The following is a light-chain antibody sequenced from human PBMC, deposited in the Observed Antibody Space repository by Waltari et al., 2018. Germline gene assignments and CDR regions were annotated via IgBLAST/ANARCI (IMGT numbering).Light chain of an antibody. CDR2: DAS. V-gene: IGKV1-17*01. CDR1: QDIGDD. J-gene: IGKJ1*01. CDR3: QQHNAFPPT. Sequence: DIQMTQSPSSLSASVGDRVTITCRASQDIGDDLGWYQQTPGRAPKRLIYDASRLQRGVPSRFSGSGSGTEFTLTISSLQPEDFAIYYCQQHNAFPPTFGQGTKVEF.